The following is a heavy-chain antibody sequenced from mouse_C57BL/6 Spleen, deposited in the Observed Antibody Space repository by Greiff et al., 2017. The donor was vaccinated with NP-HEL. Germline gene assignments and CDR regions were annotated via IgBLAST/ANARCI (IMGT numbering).Heavy chain of an antibody. CDR1: GYTFTDYY. J-gene: IGHJ3*01. D-gene: IGHD2-4*01. CDR3: ARHYDYPWFAY. CDR2: INPNNGGT. V-gene: IGHV1-26*01. Sequence: EVQLQQSGPELVKPGASVKISCKASGYTFTDYYMNWVKQSHGKSLEWIGDINPNNGGTSYNQKFKGKATLTVDKSSSTAYMELRSLTSEDSAVYYCARHYDYPWFAYWGQGTLVTVSA.